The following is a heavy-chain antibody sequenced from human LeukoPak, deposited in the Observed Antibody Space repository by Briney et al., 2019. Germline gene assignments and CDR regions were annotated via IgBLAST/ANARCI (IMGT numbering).Heavy chain of an antibody. CDR3: AKEYYDFWSGYLNAFDT. Sequence: PGGSLRLSCAASGFTFSSYGMHWVRQAPGKGLEWVAFIRYDGSNKYYADSVKGRFTISRDNSKNTLYLQMNSLRAEDTAVYYCAKEYYDFWSGYLNAFDTWGQGTMVTVSS. D-gene: IGHD3-3*01. CDR1: GFTFSSYG. J-gene: IGHJ3*02. CDR2: IRYDGSNK. V-gene: IGHV3-30*02.